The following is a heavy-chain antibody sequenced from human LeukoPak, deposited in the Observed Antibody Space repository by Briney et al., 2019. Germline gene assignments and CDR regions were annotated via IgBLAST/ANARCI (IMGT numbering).Heavy chain of an antibody. D-gene: IGHD2-2*01. CDR1: GFTFNTNY. Sequence: GGTLRLSCAASGFTFNTNYMNWVRQAPGKGLEWVSAIYSGGSTYYADSVKGRFTISRDNSKNTLYLQMNSLRAEDTAVYYCARGSTSSARSHFDYWGLGTLVTVSS. V-gene: IGHV3-53*01. CDR2: IYSGGST. CDR3: ARGSTSSARSHFDY. J-gene: IGHJ4*02.